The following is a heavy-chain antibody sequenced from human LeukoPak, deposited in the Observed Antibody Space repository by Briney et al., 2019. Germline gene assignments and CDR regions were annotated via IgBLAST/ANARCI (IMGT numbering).Heavy chain of an antibody. J-gene: IGHJ6*03. V-gene: IGHV3-74*01. Sequence: GGSLGLSCAASGFTFSSYWMHWVRQAPGKGLVWVSRINSDGSSTSYADSVKGRFTISRDNAKNTLYLQMNSLRAEDTAVYYCARDQPLRLRQLYYYYMDVWGKGTTVTVSS. CDR2: INSDGSST. D-gene: IGHD6-25*01. CDR3: ARDQPLRLRQLYYYYMDV. CDR1: GFTFSSYW.